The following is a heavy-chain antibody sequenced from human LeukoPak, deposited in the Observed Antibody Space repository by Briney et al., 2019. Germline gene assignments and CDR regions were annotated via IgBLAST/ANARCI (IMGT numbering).Heavy chain of an antibody. CDR1: GGSIKNYY. CDR3: AKSNGYGLIDI. V-gene: IGHV4-59*12. Sequence: SETLSLTCTVSGGSIKNYYWSWIRQPPGKALEWIGNIFYSGSTYYSPSLKSRVTISLDTSRNQFSLKLNSVTAADTAVYYCAKSNGYGLIDIWGQGTMVTVSS. CDR2: IFYSGST. J-gene: IGHJ3*02. D-gene: IGHD3-22*01.